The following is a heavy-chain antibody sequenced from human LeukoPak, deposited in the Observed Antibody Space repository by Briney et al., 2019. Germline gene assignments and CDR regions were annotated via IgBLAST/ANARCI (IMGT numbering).Heavy chain of an antibody. CDR1: GGSISSSSYY. CDR2: IYYSGST. CDR3: ARSAGYSSASRENWFDP. D-gene: IGHD6-19*01. J-gene: IGHJ5*02. V-gene: IGHV4-39*01. Sequence: SETLSLTCTVSGGSISSSSYYWDWIRQPPGKGLEWIGNIYYSGSTYYNPSLKSRVTISVDTSKNQISLKLSSVTAADTAVYYCARSAGYSSASRENWFDPWGQGTLVTVPS.